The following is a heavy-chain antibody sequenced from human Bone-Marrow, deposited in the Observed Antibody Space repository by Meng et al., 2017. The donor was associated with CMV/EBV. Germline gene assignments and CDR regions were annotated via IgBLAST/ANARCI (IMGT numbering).Heavy chain of an antibody. CDR3: ARVRSPAYGYYYYGIDV. D-gene: IGHD3-10*01. CDR1: GFTFDDYG. V-gene: IGHV3-20*01. CDR2: INWNGGST. Sequence: GESLKISCAASGFTFDDYGMSWVRQAPGKGLEWVSGINWNGGSTGYADSVKGRFTISRDNAKNSLYLQMNSLRAEDTALYHCARVRSPAYGYYYYGIDVWGQGTTVTVSS. J-gene: IGHJ6*02.